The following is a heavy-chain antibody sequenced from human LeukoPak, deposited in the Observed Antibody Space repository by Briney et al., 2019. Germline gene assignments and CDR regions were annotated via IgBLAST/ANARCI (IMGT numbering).Heavy chain of an antibody. V-gene: IGHV4-59*11. CDR3: ARTGSSWPLYYYYYMDV. CDR2: ASDSGST. CDR1: GGSISSHY. J-gene: IGHJ6*03. Sequence: SETLSLTCTVSGGSISSHYWSWIRQPPGKGLEWIGYASDSGSTNYNPSLKSRVTVSVDTSKDQFPLKLTSVTAADTAVYYCARTGSSWPLYYYYYMDVWGKGTTVTVSS. D-gene: IGHD6-13*01.